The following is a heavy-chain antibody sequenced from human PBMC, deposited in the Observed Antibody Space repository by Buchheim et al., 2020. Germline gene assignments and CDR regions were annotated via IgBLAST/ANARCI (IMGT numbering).Heavy chain of an antibody. J-gene: IGHJ6*02. V-gene: IGHV4-4*02. Sequence: QVQLQESGPGLVKPSGTLSLTCAVSGGSISSSNWWSWVRQPPGKGLEWIGEIYHSGSTNYNPSLKSRVPISVDKSKNQFSLKLSSVTAADTAVYYCARDRRVLGYSYGDYYYYGMDVWGQGTT. CDR3: ARDRRVLGYSYGDYYYYGMDV. D-gene: IGHD5-18*01. CDR2: IYHSGST. CDR1: GGSISSSNW.